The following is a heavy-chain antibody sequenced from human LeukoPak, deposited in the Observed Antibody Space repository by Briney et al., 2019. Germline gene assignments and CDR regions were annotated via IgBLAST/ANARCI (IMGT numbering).Heavy chain of an antibody. Sequence: SETLSLTCTVSGGSISSYYWSWIRQPPGKGLEWIGYISYSGSTNYNPSLKSRVTISLDTSKNQFSLKLSSVTAADTAVYYCARLRYYDSSGYYPQDFDYWGQGALVTVSS. J-gene: IGHJ4*02. V-gene: IGHV4-59*08. CDR2: ISYSGST. CDR3: ARLRYYDSSGYYPQDFDY. D-gene: IGHD3-22*01. CDR1: GGSISSYY.